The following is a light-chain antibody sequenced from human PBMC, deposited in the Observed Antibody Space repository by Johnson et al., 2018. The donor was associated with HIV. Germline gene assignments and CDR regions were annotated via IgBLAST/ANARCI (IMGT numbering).Light chain of an antibody. CDR1: SSNIGSNT. J-gene: IGLJ1*01. V-gene: IGLV1-44*01. Sequence: QSVLTQPPSASGTPGQRVTISCSGSSSNIGSNTVNWYQQLPGTAPKLLIYRNNQRPSGVPDRFSGSKSVTSASLAISGLLAADEADYYCAAWDDSLNGRHVFGTGTKVTVL. CDR3: AAWDDSLNGRHV. CDR2: RNN.